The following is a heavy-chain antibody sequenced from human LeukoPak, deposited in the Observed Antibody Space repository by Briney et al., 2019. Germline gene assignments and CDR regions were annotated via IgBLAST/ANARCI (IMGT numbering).Heavy chain of an antibody. CDR3: ARQYGDDRYNWFDP. J-gene: IGHJ5*02. V-gene: IGHV1-46*01. CDR2: INPSGGST. D-gene: IGHD4-17*01. Sequence: ASVKVSCKASGYTFTSYYMHWVRQAPGQGLEWMGIINPSGGSTSYAQKFQGRVTMTRDTSTSTAYMDLSSLGSDDTAIYYCARQYGDDRYNWFDPWGQGTLVTVSS. CDR1: GYTFTSYY.